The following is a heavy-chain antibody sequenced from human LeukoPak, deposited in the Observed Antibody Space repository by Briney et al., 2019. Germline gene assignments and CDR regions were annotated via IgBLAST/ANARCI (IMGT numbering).Heavy chain of an antibody. CDR3: ARLYLYGGSGDD. J-gene: IGHJ4*02. CDR1: GGTFSSYA. V-gene: IGHV1-69*04. Sequence: SVKVSCKASGGTFSSYAISWVRQAPGQGLEWMGRIIPILGIANYAQKFQGRVTITADKSTSTAYMELSSLRPEDTAVYYCARLYLYGGSGDDWGQGTLVTVSS. CDR2: IIPILGIA. D-gene: IGHD5-12*01.